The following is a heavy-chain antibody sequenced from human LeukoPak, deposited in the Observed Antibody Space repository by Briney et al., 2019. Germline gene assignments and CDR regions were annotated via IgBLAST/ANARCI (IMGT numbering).Heavy chain of an antibody. CDR2: INAGNGNT. CDR1: GYTFTSYA. J-gene: IGHJ4*02. V-gene: IGHV1-3*01. CDR3: ARGSISGVATIELDFDY. D-gene: IGHD5-12*01. Sequence: GASVKVSCKASGYTFTSYAMHWVSQAHGQRLEWMGWINAGNGNTKYSQKFQGRVTITRDTSASTAYMELSSLRSEDTAVYYCARGSISGVATIELDFDYWGQGTLITVSS.